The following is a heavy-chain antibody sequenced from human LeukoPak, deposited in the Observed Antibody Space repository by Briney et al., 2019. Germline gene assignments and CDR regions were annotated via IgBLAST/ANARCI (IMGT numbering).Heavy chain of an antibody. CDR3: AKDRETTASGTFDY. V-gene: IGHV3-30*18. CDR1: GFTFNNYG. Sequence: PGRSLRLSCAASGFTFNNYGMHYVRQAPGKGLEWVAVISDDGRNKKYADSVRGRFTISRDDSNNTLYLQMNSLRAEDTGVYHCAKDRETTASGTFDYWGQGTLVTVSS. CDR2: ISDDGRNK. J-gene: IGHJ4*02. D-gene: IGHD1-1*01.